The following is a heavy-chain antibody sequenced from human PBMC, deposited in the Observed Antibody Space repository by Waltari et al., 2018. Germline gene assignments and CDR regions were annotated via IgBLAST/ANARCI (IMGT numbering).Heavy chain of an antibody. CDR1: GFTFSIYS. CDR3: VRERQLGY. Sequence: EVQLVESGGGLVQPGGSLRLSCAASGFTFSIYSMSWVRQAPGKGLGLVANKKQEGSEKYYVDSVKGRFSISRDNAKNSLYLQMNSLRAEDTAVYYCVRERQLGYWGQGTLVTVSS. D-gene: IGHD6-6*01. V-gene: IGHV3-7*01. CDR2: KKQEGSEK. J-gene: IGHJ4*02.